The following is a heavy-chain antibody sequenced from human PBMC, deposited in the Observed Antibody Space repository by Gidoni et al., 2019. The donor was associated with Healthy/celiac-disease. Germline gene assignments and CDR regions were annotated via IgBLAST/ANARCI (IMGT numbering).Heavy chain of an antibody. CDR2: ISWNSGSI. V-gene: IGHV3-9*01. J-gene: IGHJ4*02. Sequence: EVQLVESGGGLVQTGRSLRLSCAASGFPFDDYAMHGVRQAPGKGLEWVSGISWNSGSIGYADSVKGLFTISRDNAKNSLYLKMNSLRAEDTALYYCAKGPSGSYGWAYFDYWGQGTLVTVSS. CDR3: AKGPSGSYGWAYFDY. D-gene: IGHD1-26*01. CDR1: GFPFDDYA.